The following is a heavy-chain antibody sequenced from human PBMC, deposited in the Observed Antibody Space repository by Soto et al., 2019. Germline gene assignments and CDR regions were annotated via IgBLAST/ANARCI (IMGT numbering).Heavy chain of an antibody. J-gene: IGHJ4*02. Sequence: QVQLQQWGAGLLKPSETLSLTCAVYGGSFSGHYWSWIRQPPGKGLEWIGEINHSGSTNYNPSLKSRVTISVDTSKNQFSLKLSSVTAADTAVYYCARITCSSTSCYASYWGQGTLVTVSS. V-gene: IGHV4-34*01. CDR3: ARITCSSTSCYASY. D-gene: IGHD2-2*01. CDR1: GGSFSGHY. CDR2: INHSGST.